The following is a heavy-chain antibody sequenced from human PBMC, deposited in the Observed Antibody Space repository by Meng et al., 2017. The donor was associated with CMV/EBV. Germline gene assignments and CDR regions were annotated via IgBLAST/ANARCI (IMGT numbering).Heavy chain of an antibody. CDR3: ASRVRGYSYGDFDY. Sequence: SGFTFSSYAMHWVRQAPGKGLEWVAVISYDGSNKYYADSVKGRFTVARDNSKNTLYLQMNSLRAEDTAVYYCASRVRGYSYGDFDYWGQGTLVTVSS. CDR1: GFTFSSYA. CDR2: ISYDGSNK. D-gene: IGHD5-18*01. J-gene: IGHJ4*02. V-gene: IGHV3-30*04.